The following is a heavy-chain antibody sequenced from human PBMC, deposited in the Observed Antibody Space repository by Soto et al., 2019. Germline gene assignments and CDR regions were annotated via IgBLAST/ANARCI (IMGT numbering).Heavy chain of an antibody. J-gene: IGHJ4*02. CDR1: GGSISSGGYY. CDR3: ARVALGESWGYYFEY. Sequence: PSETLSLTCTVSGGSISSGGYYWSWIRQHPGKGLEWIGYIYYSGSTYYNPSLKSRVTISVDTSKNQFSLKLSSVTAADTAVYYCARVALGESWGYYFEYWGQGTLVTVSS. D-gene: IGHD3-10*01. CDR2: IYYSGST. V-gene: IGHV4-31*03.